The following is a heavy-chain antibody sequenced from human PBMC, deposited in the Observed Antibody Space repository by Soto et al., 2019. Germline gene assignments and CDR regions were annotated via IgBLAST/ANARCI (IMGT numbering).Heavy chain of an antibody. D-gene: IGHD3-3*01. CDR2: IKEDGSEK. J-gene: IGHJ6*04. V-gene: IGHV3-7*01. CDR1: GFTFSSHW. CDR3: ARVGNFWTRDV. Sequence: EVQLVESGGGLVQPGGSLRLSCAASGFTFSSHWMTWVRQAPGKGLEWVVNIKEDGSEKYYVDSVKGRFTISRDNAQNSLHLQMNSLRGEDTAVYYCARVGNFWTRDVWGKGTTVTVSS.